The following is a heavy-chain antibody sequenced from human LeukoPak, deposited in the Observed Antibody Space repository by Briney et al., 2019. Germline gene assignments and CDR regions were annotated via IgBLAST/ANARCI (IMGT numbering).Heavy chain of an antibody. V-gene: IGHV4-59*01. D-gene: IGHD3-10*01. CDR1: GGSISSYY. CDR2: IYYSGST. J-gene: IGHJ6*02. Sequence: PSETLSLTCAVSGGSISSYYWNWIRQPPGKGLEWIGDIYYSGSTNYNPSLKSRVTISVDTSKNQFSLKLSSVTAADTAVYYCARHRFDYGSGSYYGYYYYYGMDVWGQGTTVTVSS. CDR3: ARHRFDYGSGSYYGYYYYYGMDV.